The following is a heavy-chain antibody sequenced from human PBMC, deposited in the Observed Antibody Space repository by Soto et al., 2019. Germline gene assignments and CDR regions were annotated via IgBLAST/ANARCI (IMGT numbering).Heavy chain of an antibody. CDR3: TTDPPVVNAFDI. Sequence: GGSLRLSCAASGFTFSNAWMSWVRQAPGKGLEWVGRIKSKSEGGTTDYTAQVKGRLTISSDDSKNTLYLQINSLKTDDTAVYYCTTDPPVVNAFDIWGQGTMVTVSS. J-gene: IGHJ3*02. CDR1: GFTFSNAW. CDR2: IKSKSEGGTT. V-gene: IGHV3-15*01. D-gene: IGHD2-21*01.